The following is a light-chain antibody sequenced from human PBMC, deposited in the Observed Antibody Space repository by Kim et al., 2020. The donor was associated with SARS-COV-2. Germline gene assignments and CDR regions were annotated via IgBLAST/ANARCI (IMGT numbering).Light chain of an antibody. CDR2: GAS. J-gene: IGKJ4*01. V-gene: IGKV3-15*01. CDR3: QQYNNWPLT. CDR1: QSVSSN. Sequence: VSPGERATLSCRASQSVSSNLAWYQQKPGQAPRLLIYGASTRATDIPARFSGSGSGTDFTLTITSLQSEDFAVYYCQQYNNWPLTFGGGTKVDIK.